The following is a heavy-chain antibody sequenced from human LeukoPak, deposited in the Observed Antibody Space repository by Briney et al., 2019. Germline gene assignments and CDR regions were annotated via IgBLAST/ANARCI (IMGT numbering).Heavy chain of an antibody. J-gene: IGHJ4*02. D-gene: IGHD3-10*01. V-gene: IGHV3-23*01. CDR2: ISGSGGST. CDR1: GFTFSSYA. Sequence: GGCLRLSCAASGFTFSSYAMSWVRQAPGKGLEWVSGISGSGGSTYYADSVKGRFTISRDNSKNTLYLQMNSLRAEDTAVYYCAKSPCYGSGSYQVYWGQGTLVTVSS. CDR3: AKSPCYGSGSYQVY.